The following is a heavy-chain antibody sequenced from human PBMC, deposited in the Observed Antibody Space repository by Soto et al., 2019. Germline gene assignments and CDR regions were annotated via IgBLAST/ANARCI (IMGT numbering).Heavy chain of an antibody. CDR3: ARDLKVVATILFSLSSPPSYGMDV. CDR2: ISSSSSYI. CDR1: GFTFSSYS. D-gene: IGHD5-12*01. Sequence: GGSLRLSCAASGFTFSSYSMNWVRQAPGKGLEWVSSISSSSSYIYYADSVKGRFTISRDNAKNSLYLQMNSLRAEDTAVYYCARDLKVVATILFSLSSPPSYGMDVWGQGTTVTVSS. J-gene: IGHJ6*02. V-gene: IGHV3-21*01.